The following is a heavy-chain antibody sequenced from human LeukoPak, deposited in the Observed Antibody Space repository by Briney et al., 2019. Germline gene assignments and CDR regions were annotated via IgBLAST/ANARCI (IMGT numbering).Heavy chain of an antibody. CDR2: IYYSGST. V-gene: IGHV4-59*08. CDR3: ARHRGSPYSGSYYYFDY. J-gene: IGHJ4*02. CDR1: GGSISSYY. D-gene: IGHD1-26*01. Sequence: SETLSLTCTVSGGSISSYYWSWIRQPPGKGLEWIGYIYYSGSTKYNPSLKSRVTISVDTSKSQFSLKLTSVTAADTAVYYCARHRGSPYSGSYYYFDYWGQGTLVTVSS.